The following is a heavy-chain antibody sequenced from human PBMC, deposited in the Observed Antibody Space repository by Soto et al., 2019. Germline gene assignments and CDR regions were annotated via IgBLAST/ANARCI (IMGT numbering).Heavy chain of an antibody. J-gene: IGHJ6*02. D-gene: IGHD2-21*02. CDR1: GGSINSDDW. CDR2: AYHRGNV. CDR3: ARLAYCGGNCYVGYSGMDV. Sequence: QVQLQQSGPGLVKPSGTLSLTCNVSGGSINSDDWWSWVRQTPGRGLEWIGEAYHRGNVIYNPSLESRVTISLDTSNNHFSLTLTSVTAADTAVYFCARLAYCGGNCYVGYSGMDVWGQGTPVTVSS. V-gene: IGHV4-4*02.